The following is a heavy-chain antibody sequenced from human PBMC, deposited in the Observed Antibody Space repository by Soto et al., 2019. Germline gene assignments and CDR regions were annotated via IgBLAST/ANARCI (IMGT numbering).Heavy chain of an antibody. CDR1: GGSISSSSYY. V-gene: IGHV4-39*01. J-gene: IGHJ3*02. CDR3: ASSLIVATWTAFDI. D-gene: IGHD5-12*01. CDR2: IYYSGST. Sequence: SETLSLTCTVSGGSISSSSYYWGWIRQPPGKGLEWIGSIYYSGSTYYNPSLKSRVTISVDTSKNQFSLKLSSVTAADTAVYYCASSLIVATWTAFDIWGQGTMVTVSS.